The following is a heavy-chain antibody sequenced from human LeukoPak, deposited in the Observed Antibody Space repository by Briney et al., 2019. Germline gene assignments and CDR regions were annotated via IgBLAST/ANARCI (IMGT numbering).Heavy chain of an antibody. CDR1: GGSISSYY. J-gene: IGHJ3*02. CDR3: ARVAVVTARNFDVGAFDI. V-gene: IGHV4-4*07. CDR2: IYTSGST. D-gene: IGHD2-21*02. Sequence: SETLSLTCTVSGGSISSYYWSWIRQPAGKGLEWIGRIYTSGSTNYNPSLNSRVTISVDKSKDQFSLKLSSVTAADTAVYYCARVAVVTARNFDVGAFDIWGQGTMVTVSS.